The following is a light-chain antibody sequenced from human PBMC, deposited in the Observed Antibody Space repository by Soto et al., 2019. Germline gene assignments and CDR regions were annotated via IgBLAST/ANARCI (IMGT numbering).Light chain of an antibody. V-gene: IGKV1-5*03. J-gene: IGKJ4*01. CDR2: KAS. Sequence: DLQMTQSPSTLSAAVGHRVTITFRSSQSIRSELAWYQQKPGKAPKLLIYKASSLDGGVPSRFSGSGSATEFTLTVSSLQHEDFATDYCLQYESDPLTFGGGTKVDIK. CDR3: LQYESDPLT. CDR1: QSIRSE.